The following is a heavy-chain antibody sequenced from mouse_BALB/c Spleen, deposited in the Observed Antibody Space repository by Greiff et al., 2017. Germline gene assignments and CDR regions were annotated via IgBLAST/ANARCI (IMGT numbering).Heavy chain of an antibody. J-gene: IGHJ2*01. Sequence: QVQLQQSGPELVKPGASVRISCKASGYTFTSYYIHWVKQRPGQGLEWIGWIYPGNVNTKYNEKFKGKATLTADKSSSTAYMQLSSLTSEDSAVYFCARDTTVVDYFDYWGQGTTLTVSS. V-gene: IGHV1S56*01. CDR3: ARDTTVVDYFDY. CDR2: IYPGNVNT. D-gene: IGHD1-1*01. CDR1: GYTFTSYY.